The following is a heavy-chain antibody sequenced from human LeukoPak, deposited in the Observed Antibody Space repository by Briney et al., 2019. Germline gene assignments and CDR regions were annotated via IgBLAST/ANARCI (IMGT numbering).Heavy chain of an antibody. Sequence: TSETLSLTCTVSGGSISTYYWSWIRQPAGKGLEWIGRIYYSGSTNYNPSLKSRVTISVDTSKNQFSLKLSSVTAADTAVYYCARQGFTVTTRYFDYWGQGTLVTVSS. CDR3: ARQGFTVTTRYFDY. D-gene: IGHD4-17*01. CDR1: GGSISTYY. V-gene: IGHV4-4*07. CDR2: IYYSGST. J-gene: IGHJ4*02.